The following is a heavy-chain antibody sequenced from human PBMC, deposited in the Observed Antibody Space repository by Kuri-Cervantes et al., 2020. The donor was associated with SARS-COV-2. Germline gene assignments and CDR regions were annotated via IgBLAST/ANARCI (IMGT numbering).Heavy chain of an antibody. V-gene: IGHV4-34*01. CDR2: INDRGGT. CDR1: GGSFSGYN. CDR3: ARGPFYYYYGLDV. Sequence: SQTLSLICAVYGGSFSGYNWTWIRQAPGKGLIWIGEINDRGGTNSNPSVKSRVTISVDTSKNQFSLRLTSVTAADTGVYYCARGPFYYYYGLDVWGQGTTVTVSS. J-gene: IGHJ6*02.